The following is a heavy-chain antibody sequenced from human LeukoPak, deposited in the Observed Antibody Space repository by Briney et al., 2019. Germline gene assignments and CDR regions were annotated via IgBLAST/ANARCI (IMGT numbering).Heavy chain of an antibody. CDR3: ASSTAGVGDAFDI. V-gene: IGHV3-23*01. J-gene: IGHJ3*02. CDR1: GFTFSSYA. D-gene: IGHD1-26*01. CDR2: ISGSGGST. Sequence: GGSLRLSCAASGFTFSSYAMSWVRQAPGKGLEWVSAISGSGGSTYYADSVKGRFTISRDNSKNTLYLQMNSLRAEDTAVYYCASSTAGVGDAFDIWGQGTMVTVSS.